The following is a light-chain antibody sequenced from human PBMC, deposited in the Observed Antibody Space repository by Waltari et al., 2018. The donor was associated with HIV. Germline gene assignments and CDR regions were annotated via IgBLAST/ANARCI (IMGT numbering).Light chain of an antibody. CDR2: HTN. CDR1: SSNIVTHS. CDR3: AAWDVSLSAWL. Sequence: QSVLTQPPSASGTPGQRVTISCSGSSSNIVTHSVSWYKQFPGTAPELVVYHTNQRPLGVPDRFSGSKSGTSASLAISGLRSEDEADYYCAAWDVSLSAWLFGGGTRLNVL. J-gene: IGLJ2*01. V-gene: IGLV1-47*01.